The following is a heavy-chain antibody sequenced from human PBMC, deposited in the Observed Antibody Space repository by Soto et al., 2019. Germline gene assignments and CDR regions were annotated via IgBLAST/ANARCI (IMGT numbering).Heavy chain of an antibody. D-gene: IGHD3-16*01. J-gene: IGHJ4*02. CDR2: ILYDGSKK. CDR1: GFNLNTYG. CDR3: VRDLALMADY. V-gene: IGHV3-30*03. Sequence: LRLSCVASGFNLNTYGSYWVRQAPGKGLQWVAQILYDGSKKHYADSVRGRFTITRDNSKNTVYLQMDSLRVDDTAMYYCVRDLALMADYWGQGTLVTVSS.